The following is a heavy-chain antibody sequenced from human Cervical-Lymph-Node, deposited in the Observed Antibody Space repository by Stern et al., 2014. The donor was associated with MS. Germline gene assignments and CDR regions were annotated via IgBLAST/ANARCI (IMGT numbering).Heavy chain of an antibody. J-gene: IGHJ4*02. Sequence: ESGPALVKPTQTLTLTCTFSGFSLSTSGMRVNWIRQPPGKALEWLGRIDWDDDKFYSTSLKTRLTISKDTSKNQVVLTMTNMDPVDTATYYCARTTYCSGGSCYPDYWGQGTLVTVSS. V-gene: IGHV2-70*04. CDR1: GFSLSTSGMR. D-gene: IGHD2-15*01. CDR2: IDWDDDK. CDR3: ARTTYCSGGSCYPDY.